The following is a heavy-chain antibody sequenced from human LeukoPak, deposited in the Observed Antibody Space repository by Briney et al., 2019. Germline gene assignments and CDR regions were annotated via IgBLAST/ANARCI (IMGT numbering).Heavy chain of an antibody. V-gene: IGHV1-46*01. CDR1: GYTFTNYY. D-gene: IGHD5-24*01. CDR3: RIRDGYNDAYDI. J-gene: IGHJ3*02. CDR2: INPGGDNT. Sequence: ASVKVSCKASGYTFTNYYIHWVRQAPGQGLEWMGLINPGGDNTDYAQNFQGRVTMTRDTSTSTVYMGLSSLRSEDTAVYYARIRDGYNDAYDIWGQGTMVAVSS.